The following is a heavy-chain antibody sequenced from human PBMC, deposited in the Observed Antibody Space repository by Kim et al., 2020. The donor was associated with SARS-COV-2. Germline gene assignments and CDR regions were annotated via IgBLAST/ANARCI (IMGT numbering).Heavy chain of an antibody. CDR3: ARGPGRRAAAPYDSSGYYRFYYFDY. D-gene: IGHD3-22*01. J-gene: IGHJ4*02. V-gene: IGHV4-34*01. CDR1: GGSFSGYY. Sequence: SETLSLTCAVYGGSFSGYYWSWIRQPPGKGLEWIGEINHSGSTNYNPSLKSRVTISVDTSKNQFALMLSSVTAADTAVYYCARGPGRRAAAPYDSSGYYRFYYFDYRGQGTLVTVSS. CDR2: INHSGST.